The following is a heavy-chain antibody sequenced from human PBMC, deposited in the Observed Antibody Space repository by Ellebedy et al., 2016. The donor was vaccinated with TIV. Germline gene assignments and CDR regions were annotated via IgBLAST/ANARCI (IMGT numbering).Heavy chain of an antibody. CDR1: GYTFTSYD. V-gene: IGHV1-69*13. Sequence: SVKVSXKASGYTFTSYDINWVRQAPGQGLEWMGGIIPIFGTANYAQKFQGRVTITAGESTSTAYMELSSLRSEDTAVYYCAHDYYDSSGYYSEYYYYGMDVWGQGTTVTVSS. CDR2: IIPIFGTA. CDR3: AHDYYDSSGYYSEYYYYGMDV. D-gene: IGHD3-22*01. J-gene: IGHJ6*02.